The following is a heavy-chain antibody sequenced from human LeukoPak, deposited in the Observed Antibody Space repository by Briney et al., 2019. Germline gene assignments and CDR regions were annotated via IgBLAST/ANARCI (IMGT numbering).Heavy chain of an antibody. V-gene: IGHV4-39*01. CDR1: GDSISNSAYY. CDR3: ARKTPGTSVDV. CDR2: ITNTGNT. Sequence: PSETLSLTCTVSGDSISNSAYYWVWIRQPPGKGLEWIGTITNTGNTYSNPSLKSRVTISIDTSKTQISLELTSVTAADTAVFYCARKTPGTSVDVWGQGTPVTVSS. D-gene: IGHD3-10*01. J-gene: IGHJ6*02.